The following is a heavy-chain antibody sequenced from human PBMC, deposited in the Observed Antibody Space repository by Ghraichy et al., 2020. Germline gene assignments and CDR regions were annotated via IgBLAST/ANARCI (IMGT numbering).Heavy chain of an antibody. V-gene: IGHV1-8*01. Sequence: ASVKVSCKASGYPFTTYDINWVRQAPGQGLEWMGWMNPNSANTGYAQKFQGRVTLTTNTSISTAYMELSSLTSEDTAVYYCARRRADKQPLSHWGQGTLVTVSS. CDR2: MNPNSANT. D-gene: IGHD6-13*01. J-gene: IGHJ4*02. CDR1: GYPFTTYD. CDR3: ARRRADKQPLSH.